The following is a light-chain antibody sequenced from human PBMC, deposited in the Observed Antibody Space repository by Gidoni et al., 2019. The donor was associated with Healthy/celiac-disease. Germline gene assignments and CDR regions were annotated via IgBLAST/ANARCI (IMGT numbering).Light chain of an antibody. V-gene: IGKV3-20*01. CDR2: GAS. CDR1: QSVSSSY. CDR3: QQYGSSRFT. Sequence: ELVLTQSPGTLSLSPGERATLSCRASQSVSSSYLAWYQQKPGQAPRLLSYGASSRATGIPDRVSGSGSGTDFTLTISRLEPEDFAVYYCQQYGSSRFTCGPGTKVDIK. J-gene: IGKJ3*01.